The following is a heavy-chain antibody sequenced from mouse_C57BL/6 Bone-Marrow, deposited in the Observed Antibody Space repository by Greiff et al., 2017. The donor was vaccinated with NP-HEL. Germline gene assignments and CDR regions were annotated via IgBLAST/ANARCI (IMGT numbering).Heavy chain of an antibody. V-gene: IGHV1-64*01. Sequence: QVQLKQPGAELVKPGASVKLSCKASGYTFTSYWMHWVKQRPGQGLEWIGMIHPNSGSTNYNEKFKSKATLTVDKSSSTAYLQLSSLTSEDSAVYYCARFLLCYFDYWGQGTTLTVSS. D-gene: IGHD2-10*01. CDR2: IHPNSGST. CDR1: GYTFTSYW. CDR3: ARFLLCYFDY. J-gene: IGHJ2*01.